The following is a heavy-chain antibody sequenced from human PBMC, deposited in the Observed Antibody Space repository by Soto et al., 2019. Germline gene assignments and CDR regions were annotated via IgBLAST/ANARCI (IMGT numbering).Heavy chain of an antibody. D-gene: IGHD6-6*01. J-gene: IGHJ4*02. Sequence: QVQLVQSGAEVKKPGASVKVSCKASGYTFTGYYMHWVRQAPGQGLEWMGWINPNSGGTNYAQKFQGWVTMTRDTSISTAYMELSRLRSDDTAVYYCARGTGKRSFIAARPYYFDYWGQGTLVTVSS. CDR2: INPNSGGT. CDR3: ARGTGKRSFIAARPYYFDY. V-gene: IGHV1-2*04. CDR1: GYTFTGYY.